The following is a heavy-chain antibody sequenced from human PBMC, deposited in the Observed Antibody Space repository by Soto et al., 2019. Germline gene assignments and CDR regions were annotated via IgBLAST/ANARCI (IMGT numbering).Heavy chain of an antibody. CDR2: INHSGST. D-gene: IGHD2-15*01. J-gene: IGHJ4*02. CDR1: GGSFSGYY. V-gene: IGHV4-34*01. Sequence: SETLSLTCAVYGGSFSGYYWSWIRQPPGKGLEWIGEINHSGSTSYNPSLKSRVTISVDTSKNQFSLKLSSATAADTAVYYCASGRPYCSGGSCYSVFWYWGQGTLVTVSS. CDR3: ASGRPYCSGGSCYSVFWY.